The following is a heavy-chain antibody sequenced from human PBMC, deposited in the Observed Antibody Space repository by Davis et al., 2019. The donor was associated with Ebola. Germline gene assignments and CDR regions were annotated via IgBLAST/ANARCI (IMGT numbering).Heavy chain of an antibody. V-gene: IGHV4-59*08. D-gene: IGHD3-22*01. Sequence: GSLRLSCTVSGGSISSYYWSWIRQPPGKGLEWIGHIDYSGSTDYNPSLKSRITISLDASKNQLSLKLSSVTAADTAVYFCARQDRDYYDRSGLDHWGQGTLVTVSS. CDR2: IDYSGST. J-gene: IGHJ4*02. CDR3: ARQDRDYYDRSGLDH. CDR1: GGSISSYY.